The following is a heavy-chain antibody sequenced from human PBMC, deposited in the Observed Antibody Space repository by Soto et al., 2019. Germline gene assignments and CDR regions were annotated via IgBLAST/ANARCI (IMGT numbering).Heavy chain of an antibody. CDR1: GFTFSGSA. CDR3: TRQPLDYYGSDTEY. D-gene: IGHD3-10*01. J-gene: IGHJ4*02. Sequence: EVQLVESGGGMVQPGGSLKLSCAASGFTFSGSAMHWVRQASGKGLEWVGRIRGKANSYATGYAASVKGRFTISRDDSENTAYLQMNSLKTEDTAVYDCTRQPLDYYGSDTEYWGQGTLVTVSS. CDR2: IRGKANSYAT. V-gene: IGHV3-73*01.